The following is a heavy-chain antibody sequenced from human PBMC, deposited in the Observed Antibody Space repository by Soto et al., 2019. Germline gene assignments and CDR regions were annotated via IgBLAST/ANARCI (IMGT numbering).Heavy chain of an antibody. D-gene: IGHD6-19*01. Sequence: XGSLRLACSDAGFTFSSFGMHWVRQAPGKGLEWVALISYDGSNKYYADSVKGRFTISRDKSKNTLYLQMNSLRAEDTAVYYCAKDRGWSSADLDYWGQGTLVTVSS. V-gene: IGHV3-30*18. CDR1: GFTFSSFG. J-gene: IGHJ4*02. CDR3: AKDRGWSSADLDY. CDR2: ISYDGSNK.